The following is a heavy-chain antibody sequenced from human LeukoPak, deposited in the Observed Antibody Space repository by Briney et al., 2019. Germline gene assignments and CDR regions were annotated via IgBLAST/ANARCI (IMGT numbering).Heavy chain of an antibody. V-gene: IGHV3-23*01. CDR1: GFTFSSYA. D-gene: IGHD2-15*01. Sequence: GGSLRLSCAASGFTFSSYAMSWVRQAPGKGLEWVSAISGSGGSTYYADSVKGRFTISRDNSKNTLYLQMNSLRAEDTAVYYCAKDPPRYCSGGSCYDYYYGMDVWGQGTTVTVSS. CDR3: AKDPPRYCSGGSCYDYYYGMDV. CDR2: ISGSGGST. J-gene: IGHJ6*02.